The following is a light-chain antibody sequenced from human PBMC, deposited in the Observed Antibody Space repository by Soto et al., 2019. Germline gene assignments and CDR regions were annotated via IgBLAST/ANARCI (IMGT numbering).Light chain of an antibody. V-gene: IGKV3-20*01. J-gene: IGKJ2*01. Sequence: EIVLTQSPGTLSLSPGERATLSCRASQSVSSSYLAWDQQKPGLAPRLLIYGASSRATGIPDRFSGSGSGADFHLTISRLEPEDVAVYYCQHYGGAPPVTFGQGTKLEIK. CDR2: GAS. CDR1: QSVSSSY. CDR3: QHYGGAPPVT.